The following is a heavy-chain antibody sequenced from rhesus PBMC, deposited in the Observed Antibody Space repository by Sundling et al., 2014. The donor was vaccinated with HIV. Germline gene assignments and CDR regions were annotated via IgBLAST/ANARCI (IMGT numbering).Heavy chain of an antibody. Sequence: QVQLQESGPGLLKPSETLSLTCTVSGDSIRGGYGWGWVRQLPGKGLEWIGCIYGSDSSTKYNPSLKSRVTLSVDTSKNQLSLKLSSVTAADTAVYYCARDRGRRYSGYSFGGYYFDYWGQGVLVTVSS. CDR3: ARDRGRRYSGYSFGGYYFDY. CDR1: GDSIRGGYG. J-gene: IGHJ4*01. CDR2: IYGSDSST. D-gene: IGHD5-24*01. V-gene: IGHV4-127*01.